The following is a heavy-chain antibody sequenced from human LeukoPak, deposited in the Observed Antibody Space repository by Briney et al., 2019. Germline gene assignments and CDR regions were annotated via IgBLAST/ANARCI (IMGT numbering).Heavy chain of an antibody. CDR2: MNPSSGNT. D-gene: IGHD3-10*02. J-gene: IGHJ6*02. V-gene: IGHV1-8*01. CDR3: ARGPVEAVFGVSTED. Sequence: ASVKVSCKASGYTFTSYDINWVRQATGQGLEWMGWMNPSSGNTGYAQKFQGRVSMTRDTSISTAYMELSSLRSEDTAVYYCARGPVEAVFGVSTEDWGQGATVTVSS. CDR1: GYTFTSYD.